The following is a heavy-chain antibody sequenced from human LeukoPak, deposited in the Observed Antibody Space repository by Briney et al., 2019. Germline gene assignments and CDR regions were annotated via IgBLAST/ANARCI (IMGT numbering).Heavy chain of an antibody. V-gene: IGHV3-20*04. CDR3: ARVNSDYYDSSGYYY. CDR2: INWNGGST. J-gene: IGHJ4*02. Sequence: GGSLRLSCAASGFTFDDYGMSWVRQAPGKGLGGVSGINWNGGSTVYADSVKGRFTISRDNAKNSLYLQMNNLRAEDTALYYCARVNSDYYDSSGYYYWGQGTLVTVSS. D-gene: IGHD3-22*01. CDR1: GFTFDDYG.